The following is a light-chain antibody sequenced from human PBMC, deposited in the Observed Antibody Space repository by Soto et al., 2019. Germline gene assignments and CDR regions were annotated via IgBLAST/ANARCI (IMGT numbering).Light chain of an antibody. CDR3: QAWDSRAPDV. CDR1: KLGDKY. J-gene: IGLJ1*01. CDR2: QDS. V-gene: IGLV3-1*01. Sequence: SYELTQPPSVSVSPGQTASITCSGDKLGDKYACWYQQKPGQSPVLVIYQDSKRPSGIPERFSGSNSGNTATLTISGTQAMDEADYYCQAWDSRAPDVFGTGTKVTVL.